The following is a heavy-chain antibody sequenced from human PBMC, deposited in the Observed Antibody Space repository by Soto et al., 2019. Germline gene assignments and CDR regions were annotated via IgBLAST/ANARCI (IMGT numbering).Heavy chain of an antibody. J-gene: IGHJ5*02. CDR3: ASPQGYNWFDP. CDR2: IYYSGST. V-gene: IGHV4-39*01. CDR1: GGSISSSSYY. Sequence: PSETLSLTCTVSGGSISSSSYYWGWIRQPPGKGLEWIGSIYYSGSTYYNPSLKSRVTISVDTSKNQFSLKLSSVTAADTAVYYCASPQGYNWFDPWGQGTLVTVS.